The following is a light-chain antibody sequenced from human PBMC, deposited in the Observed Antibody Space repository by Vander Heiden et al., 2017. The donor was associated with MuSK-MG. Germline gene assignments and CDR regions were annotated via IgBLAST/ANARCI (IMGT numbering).Light chain of an antibody. CDR2: AAS. CDR3: QQYYSTPSIT. J-gene: IGKJ4*01. V-gene: IGKV1-NL1*01. Sequence: DIQMTQSPSSLSASVGDRVTITCRASQGISNSLAWYQQKPGKAPKLLLYAASRLESGVPSRFSGSGYGTDYTLTISSLQPEDFATYYCQQYYSTPSITFGGGTKVEIK. CDR1: QGISNS.